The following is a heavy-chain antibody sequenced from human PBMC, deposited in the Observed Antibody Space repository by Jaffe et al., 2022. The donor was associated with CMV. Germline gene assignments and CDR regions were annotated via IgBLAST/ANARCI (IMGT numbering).Heavy chain of an antibody. CDR3: ARLTSDYYGSGNYYNVRPSVWIDP. D-gene: IGHD3-10*01. CDR2: IYYSGST. V-gene: IGHV4-59*08. J-gene: IGHJ5*02. CDR1: AGYISRYY. Sequence: QVHLQESGPGLVKPSETLSLTCTVSAGYISRYYWTWIRQPPGKGLEWIGYIYYSGSTNYNPSLESRVTISVDTSKNQFSLKLISVTAADTAVYYCARLTSDYYGSGNYYNVRPSVWIDPWGQGTLVTVSS.